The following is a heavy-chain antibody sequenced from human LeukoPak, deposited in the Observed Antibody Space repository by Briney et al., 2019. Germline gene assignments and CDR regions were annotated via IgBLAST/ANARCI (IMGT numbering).Heavy chain of an antibody. V-gene: IGHV1-69*05. Sequence: GASVKVSCKASGYTFTGYYMHWVRQAPGQGLEWMGGIIPIFGTANYAQKFQGRVTITTDESTSTAYMELSSLRSEDTAVYYCARDPVGISRGGYFDYWGQGTLVTVSS. CDR3: ARDPVGISRGGYFDY. CDR1: GYTFTGYY. D-gene: IGHD3-10*01. J-gene: IGHJ4*02. CDR2: IIPIFGTA.